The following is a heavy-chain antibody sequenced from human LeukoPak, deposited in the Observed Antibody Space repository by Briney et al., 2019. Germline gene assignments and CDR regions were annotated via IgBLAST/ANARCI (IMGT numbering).Heavy chain of an antibody. CDR3: ARGWRGVVGATSFDY. CDR1: GGSISSYY. CDR2: IFYSGST. J-gene: IGHJ4*02. D-gene: IGHD1-26*01. V-gene: IGHV4-59*01. Sequence: SETLSLTCTVPGGSISSYYWSWIRQPPGRGLEWIGYIFYSGSTNYNPSLKSRVTISVDTSMNQFSLTLNSVTAADAAVYYCARGWRGVVGATSFDYWGQGTLVTVSS.